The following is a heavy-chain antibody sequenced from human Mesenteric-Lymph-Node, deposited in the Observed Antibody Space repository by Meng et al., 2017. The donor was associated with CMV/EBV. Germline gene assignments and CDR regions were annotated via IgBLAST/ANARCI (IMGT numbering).Heavy chain of an antibody. Sequence: GESLKISCAASGFTFSSYWMHWVRQAPGKGLVWVSRINSDGSSTSYADSVKGRFTISRDNAKNTLYLQMNSLRAEDTAAYYCARFSRNNLYYFDYWGQGALVTVSS. D-gene: IGHD1/OR15-1a*01. V-gene: IGHV3-74*01. CDR1: GFTFSSYW. CDR2: INSDGSST. CDR3: ARFSRNNLYYFDY. J-gene: IGHJ4*02.